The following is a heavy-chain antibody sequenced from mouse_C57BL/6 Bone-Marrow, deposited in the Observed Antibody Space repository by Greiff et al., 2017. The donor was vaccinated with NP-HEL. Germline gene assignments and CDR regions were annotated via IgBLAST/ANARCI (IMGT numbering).Heavy chain of an antibody. J-gene: IGHJ2*01. CDR1: GYTFTSYW. D-gene: IGHD1-1*01. CDR2: IDPSDSYT. Sequence: QVQLQQPGAELVMPGASVKLSCKASGYTFTSYWMHWVKQRPGQGLEWIGEIDPSDSYTNYNQKFKGKSTLTVDKSSSTAYMELSSLTSEDSAVSSCACCPNYYGSCLDYWGQGTTLTVSS. CDR3: ACCPNYYGSCLDY. V-gene: IGHV1-69*01.